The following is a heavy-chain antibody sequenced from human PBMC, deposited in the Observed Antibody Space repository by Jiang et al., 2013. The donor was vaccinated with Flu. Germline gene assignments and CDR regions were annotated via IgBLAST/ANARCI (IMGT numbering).Heavy chain of an antibody. CDR2: ISYDGSNK. D-gene: IGHD3-10*01. J-gene: IGHJ4*02. CDR3: ARPITIAGNY. Sequence: MHWVRQXPGKGLEWVAVISYDGSNKYYADSVKGRFTISRDNSKNTLYLQMNSLRAEDTAVYYCARPITIAGNYWGQGTLVTVSS. V-gene: IGHV3-30*04.